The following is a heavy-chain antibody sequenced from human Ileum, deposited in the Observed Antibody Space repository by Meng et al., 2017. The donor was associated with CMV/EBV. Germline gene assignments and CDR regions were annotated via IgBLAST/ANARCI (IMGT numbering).Heavy chain of an antibody. J-gene: IGHJ4*02. CDR1: GGSVTSGTYF. D-gene: IGHD1-26*01. CDR3: ARFSGNSFDN. V-gene: IGHV4-61*01. CDR2: LYYSGNT. Sequence: TCNVSGGSVTSGTYFWSWIRQPPGKGLEWIGYLYYSGNTNYNPSLKSRVTISVGTSKNQFSLKLSSVTAADTAVYFCARFSGNSFDNWGQGTLVTVSS.